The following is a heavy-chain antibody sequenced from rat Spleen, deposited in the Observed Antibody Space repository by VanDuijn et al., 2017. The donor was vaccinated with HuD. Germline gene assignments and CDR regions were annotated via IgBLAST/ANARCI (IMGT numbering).Heavy chain of an antibody. CDR1: GFSLTDYS. V-gene: IGHV2S63*01. D-gene: IGHD1-2*01. CDR3: ARGGYTYIPYYFDY. CDR2: MWSGGRT. J-gene: IGHJ3*01. Sequence: EVQLKESGPGLVQPSQTLSLTCTVSGFSLTDYSIHWVRQPPGQGLEWMGVMWSGGRTAYNSALKSRLSISRDTSKSQVFLRMNSLQTEDIATYYCARGGYTYIPYYFDYWGQGTLVTVSS.